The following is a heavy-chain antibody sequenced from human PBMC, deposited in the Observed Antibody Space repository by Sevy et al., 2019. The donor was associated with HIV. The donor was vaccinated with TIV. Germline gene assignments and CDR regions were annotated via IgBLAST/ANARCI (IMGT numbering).Heavy chain of an antibody. CDR3: AKEGYYYDSHSADWFDP. V-gene: IGHV3-30*04. CDR1: GFNISPYA. CDR2: ISKDGTNK. Sequence: GGSLRLSCSASGFNISPYALHWVRQTPGKGLQWLAVISKDGTNKYYADFVKGRFSLSRDNSKNTLYLQMSTLRPEDTAVYYCAKEGYYYDSHSADWFDPWGQGTLVTVSS. D-gene: IGHD3-22*01. J-gene: IGHJ5*02.